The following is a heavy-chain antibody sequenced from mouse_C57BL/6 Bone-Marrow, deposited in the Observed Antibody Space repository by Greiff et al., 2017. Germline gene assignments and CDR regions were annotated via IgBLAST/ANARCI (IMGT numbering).Heavy chain of an antibody. Sequence: QVQLKQPGAELVKPGASVKMSCKASGYTFTSYWITWVKQRPGQGLEWIGDIYPGSGSTNYNEKFKSKATLTVDTSSSTAYMQLSSLTSEDSAVYYCARIYYGNYVFDYWGRGTTLTVSS. CDR1: GYTFTSYW. D-gene: IGHD2-1*01. CDR3: ARIYYGNYVFDY. CDR2: IYPGSGST. V-gene: IGHV1-55*01. J-gene: IGHJ2*01.